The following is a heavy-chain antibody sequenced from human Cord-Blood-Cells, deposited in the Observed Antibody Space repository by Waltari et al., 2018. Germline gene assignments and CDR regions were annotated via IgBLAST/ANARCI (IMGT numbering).Heavy chain of an antibody. CDR3: ARGSRGVTYFQH. D-gene: IGHD4-4*01. Sequence: QVQLQQWGAGLLKPSETLSLTCAVYGRSFSGYYWSWIRQPPGKGLEWIGEINHSGSTNYNPSLKSRVTISVDTSKNQFSLKLSSVTAADTAVYYCARGSRGVTYFQHWGQGTLVTVSS. CDR1: GRSFSGYY. V-gene: IGHV4-34*01. CDR2: INHSGST. J-gene: IGHJ1*01.